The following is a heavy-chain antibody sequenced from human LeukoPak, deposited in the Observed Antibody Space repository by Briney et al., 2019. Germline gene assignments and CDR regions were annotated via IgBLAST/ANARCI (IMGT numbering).Heavy chain of an antibody. Sequence: RPGGSLRLSCAASGFTFDDYGMNWVRQAPGKGLEWVSGINWNGGSTSYADSVKGRFTISRDNAKNSLYLQMNILTAEDTALFYCVRPGTKYYAYEDAFDIWGQGTMVTVSS. D-gene: IGHD2-2*01. CDR2: INWNGGST. V-gene: IGHV3-20*04. CDR1: GFTFDDYG. CDR3: VRPGTKYYAYEDAFDI. J-gene: IGHJ3*02.